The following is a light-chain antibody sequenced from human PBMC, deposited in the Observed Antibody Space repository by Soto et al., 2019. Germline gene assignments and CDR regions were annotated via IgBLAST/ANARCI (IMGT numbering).Light chain of an antibody. CDR1: QSVSSSY. CDR3: QQANSFPLT. V-gene: IGKV3-20*01. J-gene: IGKJ4*01. Sequence: EIVLTQSPGTLSLSPGERATLSCRASQSVSSSYLAWYQQKPGQAPRLLIYGASSRATGIPDRFSGSGSGTEFILTISSLQPEDFATYYCQQANSFPLTFGGGTKVDIK. CDR2: GAS.